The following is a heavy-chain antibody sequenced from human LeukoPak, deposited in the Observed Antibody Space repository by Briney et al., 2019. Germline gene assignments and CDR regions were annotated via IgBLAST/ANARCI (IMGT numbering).Heavy chain of an antibody. D-gene: IGHD7-27*01. V-gene: IGHV3-20*04. CDR1: GFTFDDYG. CDR3: ARGPLTGSMLGDFDY. CDR2: INWNGDST. J-gene: IGHJ4*02. Sequence: TGGSLRLSCAASGFTFDDYGMSWVRQPPGEGLEWVSGINWNGDSTDYADSVKGRFTISRDNARNSLYVQMNSLRAEDTALYYCARGPLTGSMLGDFDYWGQGTLVTVSS.